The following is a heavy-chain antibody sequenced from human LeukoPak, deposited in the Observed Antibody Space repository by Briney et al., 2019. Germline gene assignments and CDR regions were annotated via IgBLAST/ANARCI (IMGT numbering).Heavy chain of an antibody. CDR2: MNPKSNNR. D-gene: IGHD3-10*01. J-gene: IGHJ5*02. CDR1: GYTFTNYD. V-gene: IGHV1-8*01. Sequence: GASVKVSRKASGYTFTNYDVNWVRQATGQGLEWMGWMNPKSNNRGYAQKFQGRVTITTDTSMSTAYMELSSLRSDDTAVYYCTRGLKGNYYSGSGTYRWFAPWGQGTLVTVSS. CDR3: TRGLKGNYYSGSGTYRWFAP.